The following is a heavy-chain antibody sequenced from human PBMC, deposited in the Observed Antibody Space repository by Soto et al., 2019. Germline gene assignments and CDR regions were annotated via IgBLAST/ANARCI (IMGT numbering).Heavy chain of an antibody. CDR2: IYYSGNA. CDR1: GGSISSYY. CDR3: ARMYNWNYEWYYYYYMDV. J-gene: IGHJ6*03. Sequence: QVQLQESGPGLVKPSETLSLTCTVSGGSISSYYWSWIRQPPGKGLEWIGYIYYSGNANSNPSLKGRGTMAVDTSKNQFSLKLSSVTAADTAVYYCARMYNWNYEWYYYYYMDVWGKGTTVTVSS. V-gene: IGHV4-59*01. D-gene: IGHD1-7*01.